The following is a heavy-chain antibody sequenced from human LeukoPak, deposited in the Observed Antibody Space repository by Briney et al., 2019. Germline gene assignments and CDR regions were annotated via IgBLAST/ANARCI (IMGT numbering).Heavy chain of an antibody. V-gene: IGHV3-33*01. D-gene: IGHD1-26*01. CDR2: IWYDGSNK. Sequence: GGSLRLSCAASGFTFSSYGMPWVRQAPGKGLEWVAVIWYDGSNKYYADSVKGRFIISRDNSKNTLYLQMNSLRAEDTAVYYCARDFSGSYYFDYWGQGTLVTVSS. CDR3: ARDFSGSYYFDY. CDR1: GFTFSSYG. J-gene: IGHJ4*02.